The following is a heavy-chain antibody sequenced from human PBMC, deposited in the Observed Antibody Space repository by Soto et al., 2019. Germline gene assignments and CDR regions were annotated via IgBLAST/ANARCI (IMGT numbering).Heavy chain of an antibody. CDR3: ASDTAFDY. J-gene: IGHJ4*02. V-gene: IGHV3-48*01. CDR1: GFTFSSYS. Sequence: VGSLRLSCAAAGFTFSSYSMNWVRQAPGKGLEWVSYISSSSSTIYYADSVKGRFTISRDNAKNSLYLQMNSLRAEDTAVYYCASDTAFDYWGQGTLVTVSS. CDR2: ISSSSSTI.